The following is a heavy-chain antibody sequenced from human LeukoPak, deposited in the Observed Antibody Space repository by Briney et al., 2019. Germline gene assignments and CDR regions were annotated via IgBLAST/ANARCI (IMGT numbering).Heavy chain of an antibody. V-gene: IGHV4-34*01. D-gene: IGHD4-17*01. CDR1: GGSFSGYY. CDR2: INHSGST. Sequence: SETLSLTCAVYGGSFSGYYWSWIRQPPGKGLEWIGEINHSGSTNYNPSLKSRVTISVDTSKNQFSLKLSSVTAADTAVYYCARGPDYGDYFPFDYWGQGTLVTVSS. J-gene: IGHJ4*02. CDR3: ARGPDYGDYFPFDY.